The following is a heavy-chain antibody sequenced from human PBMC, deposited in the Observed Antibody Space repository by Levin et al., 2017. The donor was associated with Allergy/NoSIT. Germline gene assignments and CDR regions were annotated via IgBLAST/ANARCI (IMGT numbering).Heavy chain of an antibody. CDR3: ANYYDSSGYYPYFDS. V-gene: IGHV3-23*01. Sequence: LSLTCAASGFIFTNYGMNWVRQASGKGLEWVSSISGSGGSTYYADSVKGRFTISRDNSKNTLYLQMSSLRAEDTAVYYCANYYDSSGYYPYFDSWGQGTLVTVSS. CDR2: ISGSGGST. CDR1: GFIFTNYG. D-gene: IGHD3-22*01. J-gene: IGHJ4*02.